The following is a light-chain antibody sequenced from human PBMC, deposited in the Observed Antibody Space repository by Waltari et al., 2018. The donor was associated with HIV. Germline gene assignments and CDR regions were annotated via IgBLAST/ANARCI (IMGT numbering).Light chain of an antibody. CDR1: SSNIGSNP. Sequence: QSVLTQPPSASGTPGQRVNISCSGGSSNIGSNPVNWYRQFPGQAPKLLIYTNMQRPSGVPDRFAGSKSGTSASLAISGLQSEDEADFYCAVLDDSLRSVLFGGGTRLTVL. J-gene: IGLJ3*02. CDR2: TNM. CDR3: AVLDDSLRSVL. V-gene: IGLV1-44*01.